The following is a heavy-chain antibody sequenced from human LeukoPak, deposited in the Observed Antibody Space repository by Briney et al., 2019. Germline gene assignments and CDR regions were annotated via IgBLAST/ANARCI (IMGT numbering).Heavy chain of an antibody. CDR2: INHSGST. Sequence: SETLSLTCAVYGGSFSGYYWSWIRQPPGKGLEWIGEINHSGSTNYNPSLKSRVTISVDTSKNQFSLKLSSVTAADTAVYYRARIRSTASPSTDCSGGSCYGYWGQGTLVTVSS. CDR1: GGSFSGYY. J-gene: IGHJ4*02. V-gene: IGHV4-34*01. CDR3: ARIRSTASPSTDCSGGSCYGY. D-gene: IGHD2-15*01.